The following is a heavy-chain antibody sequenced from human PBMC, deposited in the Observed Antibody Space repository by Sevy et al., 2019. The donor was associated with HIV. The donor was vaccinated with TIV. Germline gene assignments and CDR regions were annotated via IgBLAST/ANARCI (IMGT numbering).Heavy chain of an antibody. CDR1: GFTFTSAW. Sequence: GGSLRLSCAASGFTFTSAWMNWVRQAPGKGLDWVGHIKPNSDGGTTDYAAPLKGRFSISRDDSKNTIYLQMNSLKIEDTAFYYCATGPRLFLAWGQGTLVTVSS. V-gene: IGHV3-15*05. J-gene: IGHJ5*02. CDR3: ATGPRLFLA. CDR2: IKPNSDGGTT.